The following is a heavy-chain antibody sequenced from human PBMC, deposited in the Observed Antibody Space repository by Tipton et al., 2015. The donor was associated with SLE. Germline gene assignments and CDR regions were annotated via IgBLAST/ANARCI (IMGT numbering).Heavy chain of an antibody. CDR1: GGSISSYY. D-gene: IGHD2-8*01. CDR3: TKDYYKWSRDY. J-gene: IGHJ4*02. Sequence: TLSLTCTVSGGSISSYYWSWIRQPPGKGLEWIGDISYSGSTNYSPSLKSRVTISVDTSKSQFSLNLKSVTATDTAVYYCTKDYYKWSRDYWGQGALVTVSS. CDR2: ISYSGST. V-gene: IGHV4-59*12.